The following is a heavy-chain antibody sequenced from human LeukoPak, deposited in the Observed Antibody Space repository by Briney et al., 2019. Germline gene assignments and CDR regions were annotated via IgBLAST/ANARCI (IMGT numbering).Heavy chain of an antibody. D-gene: IGHD3-9*01. CDR2: IKQDGSEK. CDR3: ARDPGYFVPVVAFDI. V-gene: IGHV3-7*01. CDR1: GFTSSSYW. Sequence: GGSLRLSCAVSGFTSSSYWMSWVRQAPGKGLEWVANIKQDGSEKYYVDSVKGRFTISRDNAKNSLYLQMNSLRAEDTAVYYCARDPGYFVPVVAFDIWGQGTMVTVSS. J-gene: IGHJ3*02.